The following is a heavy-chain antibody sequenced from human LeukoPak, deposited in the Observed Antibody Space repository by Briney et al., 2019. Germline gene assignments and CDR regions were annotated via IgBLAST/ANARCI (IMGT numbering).Heavy chain of an antibody. Sequence: SETLSLTCTVSGGSISSGSYYWTWIRRPAWKGLEWIVRIYTSGSTNYNPSLKSRVTISGDTSKNQFSLKLSSVTAADTAVYYCARVATAILVLDYWGQGTLVTVSS. CDR2: IYTSGST. V-gene: IGHV4-61*02. J-gene: IGHJ4*02. CDR1: GGSISSGSYY. D-gene: IGHD2-21*02. CDR3: ARVATAILVLDY.